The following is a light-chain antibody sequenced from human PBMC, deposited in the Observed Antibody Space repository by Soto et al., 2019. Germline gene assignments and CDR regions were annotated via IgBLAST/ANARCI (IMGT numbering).Light chain of an antibody. Sequence: EIVMTQSPATLSVFPGERATLSCRASQSVSSNLAWYQQKPGQAPRLLIYGASTRATGIPARFSGSGSGTEFTLTISRLQSEDFAVYYCQQYNNWPPTWTFGQGTKVEIK. CDR1: QSVSSN. J-gene: IGKJ1*01. CDR2: GAS. CDR3: QQYNNWPPTWT. V-gene: IGKV3-15*01.